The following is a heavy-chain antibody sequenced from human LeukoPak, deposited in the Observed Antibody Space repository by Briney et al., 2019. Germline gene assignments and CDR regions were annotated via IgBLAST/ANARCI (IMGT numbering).Heavy chain of an antibody. J-gene: IGHJ4*02. CDR2: INHSGST. CDR1: GGSFNGYY. V-gene: IGHV4-34*01. CDR3: ARRGGLTLFGVVLDYYFGY. D-gene: IGHD3-3*01. Sequence: SETLSLTCAVYGGSFNGYYWSWIRQPPGKGLQWIGEINHSGSTNYNPSLKSRVTISVDTSKNQFSLKLSSVTAADTAVYYCARRGGLTLFGVVLDYYFGYWDQGTLVTVSS.